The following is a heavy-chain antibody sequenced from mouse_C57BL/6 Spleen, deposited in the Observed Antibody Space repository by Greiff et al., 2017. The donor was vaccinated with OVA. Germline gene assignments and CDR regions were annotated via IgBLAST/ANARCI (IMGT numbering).Heavy chain of an antibody. Sequence: VQLQQSGAELVRPGTSVKVSCKASGYAFTNYLIEWVKQRPGQGLEWIGVINPGSGGTNYNEKFKGKATLTADKSSSTAYMQLSSLTSEDSAVYFCARSGNWAYAMDYWGQGTSVTVSS. CDR1: GYAFTNYL. CDR3: ARSGNWAYAMDY. J-gene: IGHJ4*01. V-gene: IGHV1-54*01. CDR2: INPGSGGT. D-gene: IGHD4-1*01.